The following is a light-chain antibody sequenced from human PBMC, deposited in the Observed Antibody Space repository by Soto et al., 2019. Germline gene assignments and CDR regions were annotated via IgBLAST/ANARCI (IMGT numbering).Light chain of an antibody. CDR2: GAS. CDR3: QQYNNWPPFT. CDR1: QSVSSN. Sequence: EIVMTQSPATLSVSPGERATLSCRASQSVSSNFAWYQQKPGQAPRLLIYGASTRATGIPARFSGSGSGTEFTLTISSLQSEDCAVYYCQQYNNWPPFTFGPGTKVDI. J-gene: IGKJ3*01. V-gene: IGKV3-15*01.